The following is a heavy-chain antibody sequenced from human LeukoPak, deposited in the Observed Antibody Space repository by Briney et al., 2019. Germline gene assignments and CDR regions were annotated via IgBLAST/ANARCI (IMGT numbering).Heavy chain of an antibody. J-gene: IGHJ4*02. Sequence: GASLRLSCAASGFTFSNYAMSWVRQAPGKGLEWVSALSGRDDSTYYADSVKGRFTISRDNSKNTLYLQMNSLRDEDTAVYYCAKWGDYDILTGYYDSDYWGQGTLVTVSS. V-gene: IGHV3-23*01. CDR3: AKWGDYDILTGYYDSDY. CDR2: LSGRDDST. D-gene: IGHD3-9*01. CDR1: GFTFSNYA.